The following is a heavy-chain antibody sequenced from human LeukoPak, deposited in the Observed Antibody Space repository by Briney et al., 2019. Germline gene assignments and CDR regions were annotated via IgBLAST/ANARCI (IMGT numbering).Heavy chain of an antibody. D-gene: IGHD3-22*01. V-gene: IGHV4-39*07. CDR1: GGSINY. J-gene: IGHJ4*02. Sequence: SETLSLTCTVSGGSINYGGWIRQPPGKGLEWIGSLYYSGTTHYNPSLKSRVTISVDTSKNQFSLKLSSVTAADTAVYYCARLSGYSSGHYYSDYWGQGTLVTVSS. CDR3: ARLSGYSSGHYYSDY. CDR2: LYYSGTT.